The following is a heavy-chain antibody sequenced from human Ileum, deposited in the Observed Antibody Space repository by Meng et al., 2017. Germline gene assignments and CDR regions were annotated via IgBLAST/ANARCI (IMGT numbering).Heavy chain of an antibody. V-gene: IGHV3-72*01. D-gene: IGHD3-16*01. CDR1: GFTFSDPD. CDR3: ARDWFTSLAD. Sequence: GAPGVGAARAGGALGLSCAAVGFTFSDPDMDWVRRAPGKGLEWVGRIKNKRDSDTADYAACVKGRFIISRDDSENSLFLQMNSLKTEDTAVYYCARDWFTSLADWGQGTLVTVSS. CDR2: IKNKRDSDTA. J-gene: IGHJ4*02.